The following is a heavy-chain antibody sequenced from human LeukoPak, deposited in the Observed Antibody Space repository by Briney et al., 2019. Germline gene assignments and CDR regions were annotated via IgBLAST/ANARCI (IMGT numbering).Heavy chain of an antibody. V-gene: IGHV4-59*11. Sequence: PSETLSLTCNVSGDSISGPYWNWIRQSPGRGLEWIGYTHYTGETNYNPSLKSRLTMSVDTSNNQVYLRLSSVTAADTAVYYCGRNLGSGSDRWGQGTLVTVSS. CDR1: GDSISGPY. J-gene: IGHJ5*02. CDR3: GRNLGSGSDR. D-gene: IGHD3-10*01. CDR2: THYTGET.